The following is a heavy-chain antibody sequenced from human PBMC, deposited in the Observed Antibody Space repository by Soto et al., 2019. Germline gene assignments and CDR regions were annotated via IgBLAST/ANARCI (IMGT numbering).Heavy chain of an antibody. CDR3: ARDRRYFEWQPGNGMDV. J-gene: IGHJ6*02. CDR1: GGTFSSYA. Sequence: SVKVSCKASGGTFSSYAISWVRQAPGQGLEWMGGIIPIFGTANYAQKFQGRVTITADESTSTAYMELSSLRSEDTAVYYCARDRRYFEWQPGNGMDVWGQGTTVTVSS. CDR2: IIPIFGTA. D-gene: IGHD3-9*01. V-gene: IGHV1-69*13.